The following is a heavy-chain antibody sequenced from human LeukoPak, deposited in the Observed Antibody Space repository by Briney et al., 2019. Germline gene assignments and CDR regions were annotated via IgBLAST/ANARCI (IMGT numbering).Heavy chain of an antibody. V-gene: IGHV1-69*13. CDR2: IIPIFGTA. CDR3: ARGGGYDLSGIDY. CDR1: GYTFTRYA. D-gene: IGHD5-12*01. J-gene: IGHJ4*02. Sequence: GASVKVSCKASGYTFTRYAMNWVRQAPGQGLEWMGGIIPIFGTANYAQKFQGRVTITADESTSTAYMELSGLRSEDTAVYYCARGGGYDLSGIDYWGQGTLVTVSS.